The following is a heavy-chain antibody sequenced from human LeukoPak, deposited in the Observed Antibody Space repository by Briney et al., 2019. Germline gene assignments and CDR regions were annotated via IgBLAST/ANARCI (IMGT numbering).Heavy chain of an antibody. CDR1: GGSISSGGYS. D-gene: IGHD3-10*01. Sequence: SETLSLTCAVSGGSISSGGYSWSWIRQPPGKGLEWIGYIYHSGSTYYNPSLKSRVTISVDRSKNQFSLKLSSVTAADTAVYYCARAENGSGSHYGLVGAFDIWGQGTMVTVSS. CDR2: IYHSGST. CDR3: ARAENGSGSHYGLVGAFDI. J-gene: IGHJ3*02. V-gene: IGHV4-30-2*01.